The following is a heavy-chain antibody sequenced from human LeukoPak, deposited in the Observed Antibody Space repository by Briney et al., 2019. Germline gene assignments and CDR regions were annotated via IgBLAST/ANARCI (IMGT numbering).Heavy chain of an antibody. J-gene: IGHJ4*02. CDR2: INPNSGGT. CDR1: GYTFTGYY. V-gene: IGHV1-2*02. Sequence: ASLKVSCRTSGYTFTGYYMHWVRQAPGQGLEWMGWINPNSGGTNYAQKFQGRVTMTRDTSISTAYMELSRLRSGDTAVYYCARTLEGHYYGSGSYYPLGYWGQGTLVTVSS. CDR3: ARTLEGHYYGSGSYYPLGY. D-gene: IGHD3-10*01.